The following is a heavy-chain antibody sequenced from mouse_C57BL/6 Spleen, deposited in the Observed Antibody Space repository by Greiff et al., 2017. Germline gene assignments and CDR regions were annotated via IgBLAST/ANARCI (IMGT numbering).Heavy chain of an antibody. J-gene: IGHJ4*01. Sequence: EVQGVESGGGLVKPGGSLKLSCAASGFTFSDYGMHWVRQAPEKGLEWVAYISSGSSTIYYADTVKGRFTISRDNAKNTLFLQMTSLRSEDTSMYYCARDYYGSSLYAMAYWGQGTSVTVSS. CDR1: GFTFSDYG. V-gene: IGHV5-17*01. CDR3: ARDYYGSSLYAMAY. CDR2: ISSGSSTI. D-gene: IGHD1-1*01.